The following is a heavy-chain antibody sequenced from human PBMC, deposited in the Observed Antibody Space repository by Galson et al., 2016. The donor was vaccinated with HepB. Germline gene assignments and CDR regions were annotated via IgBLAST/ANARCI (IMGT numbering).Heavy chain of an antibody. CDR1: GFTFSSFW. J-gene: IGHJ4*02. CDR2: IKQDGSEK. V-gene: IGHV3-7*03. D-gene: IGHD3-3*01. CDR3: ASERDFPDGHPDPFDC. Sequence: SLRLSCAASGFTFSSFWMSWVRQAPGKGLEWVANIKQDGSEKHYADSVKGLFTISRDNANHSVYLQLNSLRAEDTAVYYCASERDFPDGHPDPFDCWGQGTVVTVS.